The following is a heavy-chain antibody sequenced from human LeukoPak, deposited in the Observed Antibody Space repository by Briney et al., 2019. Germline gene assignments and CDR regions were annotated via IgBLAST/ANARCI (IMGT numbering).Heavy chain of an antibody. Sequence: PGGSLRLSCAASGFTFRNHGMNWVRQTPGKGLEWVSSINTDGVNTYYADSVKGRFTISRDTSKDTLYLQMKSLSAEDTAVYYCARCTKYTTGWCNWFDPWGQGTLVTVSS. J-gene: IGHJ5*02. D-gene: IGHD6-19*01. CDR2: INTDGVNT. CDR1: GFTFRNHG. V-gene: IGHV3-23*01. CDR3: ARCTKYTTGWCNWFDP.